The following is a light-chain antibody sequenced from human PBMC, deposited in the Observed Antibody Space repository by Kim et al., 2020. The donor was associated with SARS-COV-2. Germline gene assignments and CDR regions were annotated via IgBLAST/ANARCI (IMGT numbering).Light chain of an antibody. Sequence: AVQMTQSPSSLSASVGDRVTITCRASQAIRNDLGWYQQKPGKAPKLLIYAASSLQSGVPSRFSGSGSGTDFTLTITSLQPEDFATYYCLQDYIYPLTFGGGTKLEI. CDR3: LQDYIYPLT. V-gene: IGKV1-6*01. J-gene: IGKJ4*01. CDR1: QAIRND. CDR2: AAS.